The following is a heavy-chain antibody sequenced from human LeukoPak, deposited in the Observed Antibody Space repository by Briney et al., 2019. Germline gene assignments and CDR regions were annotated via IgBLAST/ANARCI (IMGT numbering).Heavy chain of an antibody. J-gene: IGHJ6*03. Sequence: GGSLRLSCAASGFTFSSYGMHWVRQAPGKGLEWVAFIRYDGSNKYYADSVKGRFTISRDNSKNTLYLQMNSLRAEDTAVYYCARALVVVAANYYYYYMDVWGKGTTVTISS. CDR2: IRYDGSNK. D-gene: IGHD2-15*01. CDR3: ARALVVVAANYYYYYMDV. V-gene: IGHV3-30*02. CDR1: GFTFSSYG.